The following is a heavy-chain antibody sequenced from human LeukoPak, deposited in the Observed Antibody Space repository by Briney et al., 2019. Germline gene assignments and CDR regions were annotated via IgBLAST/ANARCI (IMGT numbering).Heavy chain of an antibody. V-gene: IGHV3-21*01. D-gene: IGHD4-17*01. CDR1: GFTFSSYS. J-gene: IGHJ3*02. Sequence: GGSLRLSCAASGFTFSSYSMNWVRQAPGKGLEWVSSISSSSSYIYYAHSVKGRLTISRDNAKNSLYLQMNSLRAGDTAVYYCARAWGDYGAPAFDIWGQGTMVTVSS. CDR2: ISSSSSYI. CDR3: ARAWGDYGAPAFDI.